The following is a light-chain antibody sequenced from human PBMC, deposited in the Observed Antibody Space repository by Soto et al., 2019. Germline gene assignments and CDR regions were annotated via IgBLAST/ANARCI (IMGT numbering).Light chain of an antibody. CDR2: EVS. CDR3: SSYTSSSTLV. J-gene: IGLJ3*02. Sequence: QSVLTQPASVSGSPGQSITISCTGTSSDVGGYKYVSWYQQEPGKAPKLMIYEVSNRPSGVSNRFSGSKSGNTASLTISGLQAEDEADYYCSSYTSSSTLVFGGGTKLTGL. CDR1: SSDVGGYKY. V-gene: IGLV2-14*01.